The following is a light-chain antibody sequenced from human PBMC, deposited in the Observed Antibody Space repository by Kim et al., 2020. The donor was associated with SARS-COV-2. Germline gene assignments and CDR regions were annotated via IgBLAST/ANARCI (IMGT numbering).Light chain of an antibody. CDR1: QSVSSN. V-gene: IGKV3-15*01. Sequence: EIVMTQSPATLSVSPGERATLSCRASQSVSSNLAGYQQKLGQAPSLLIHGASTRATGIPARFSGSGSGTEFTLTISSLQSEDFAVYYCQKYNNWPLTFGGGTKVYIK. CDR3: QKYNNWPLT. CDR2: GAS. J-gene: IGKJ4*01.